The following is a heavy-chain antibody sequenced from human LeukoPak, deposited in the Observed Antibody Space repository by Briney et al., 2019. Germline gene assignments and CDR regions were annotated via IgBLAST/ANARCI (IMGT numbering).Heavy chain of an antibody. Sequence: PSETLSLTCTVSGYSISSGYYWGWIRPPPGKGLEWIGSIYHSGSTYYNPSLKSRVTISVDTSKNQFPLKLSSVTAADTAVYYCAREKVGSSWYRDNYFDDWGQGTLVTVSS. D-gene: IGHD6-13*01. V-gene: IGHV4-38-2*02. CDR1: GYSISSGYY. CDR2: IYHSGST. J-gene: IGHJ4*02. CDR3: AREKVGSSWYRDNYFDD.